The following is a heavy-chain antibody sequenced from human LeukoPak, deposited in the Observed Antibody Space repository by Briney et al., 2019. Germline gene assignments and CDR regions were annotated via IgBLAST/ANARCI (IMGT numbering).Heavy chain of an antibody. D-gene: IGHD3-22*01. J-gene: IGHJ4*02. CDR1: GFTFSNYG. CDR2: ISSGSSTI. Sequence: GGSLRLSCAASGFTFSNYGMNWVRQAPGKGLECVSYISSGSSTIYYADSVKGRFTISRDNAENLLYLQMNSLRAEDTAVYYCARFRDDTYYYDSSGYRGFDYWGQGTLVTVSS. CDR3: ARFRDDTYYYDSSGYRGFDY. V-gene: IGHV3-48*01.